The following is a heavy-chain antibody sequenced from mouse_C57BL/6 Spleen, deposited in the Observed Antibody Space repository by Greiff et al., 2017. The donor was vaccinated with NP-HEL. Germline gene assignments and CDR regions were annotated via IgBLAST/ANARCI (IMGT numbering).Heavy chain of an antibody. CDR1: GYTFTDYN. Sequence: EVQLQQSGPELVKPGASVKMSCKASGYTFTDYNMHWVKQSHGKSLEWIGYINPNNGGTSYNQKFKGKATLTVNKSSSTAYMELRSLTSEDSAVYYCAPSSITTVVEWGFAYWGQGTLVTVSA. V-gene: IGHV1-22*01. D-gene: IGHD1-1*01. J-gene: IGHJ3*01. CDR3: APSSITTVVEWGFAY. CDR2: INPNNGGT.